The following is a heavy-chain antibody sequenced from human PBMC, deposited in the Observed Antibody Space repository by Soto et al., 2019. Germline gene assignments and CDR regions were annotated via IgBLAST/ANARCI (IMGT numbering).Heavy chain of an antibody. J-gene: IGHJ6*02. CDR3: ARGDIVVVPAAMEINYYYYYGMDV. CDR2: IIPIFGTA. D-gene: IGHD2-2*01. V-gene: IGHV1-69*01. CDR1: GGTFSSYA. Sequence: QVQLVQSGAEVKKPGSSVKVSCKASGGTFSSYAISWVRQAPGQGLEWMGGIIPIFGTANYAQKFQGRVTITADESTSTAYIELSSLRSEDTAVYYCARGDIVVVPAAMEINYYYYYGMDVWGQATTVTVSS.